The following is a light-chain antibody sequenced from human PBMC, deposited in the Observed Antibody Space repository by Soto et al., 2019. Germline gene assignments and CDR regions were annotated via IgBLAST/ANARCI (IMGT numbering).Light chain of an antibody. V-gene: IGKV3-15*01. CDR1: QSVSSSY. J-gene: IGKJ4*01. CDR3: KPYNNWPLT. CDR2: GIY. Sequence: EIVLTQSPGTLSLSPGERATLSCRASQSVSSSYLAWYQQKPGQAPRLLIYGIYTRATGIQARFSGSGSGTEFTLTIKSLQSEDFAVYYCKPYNNWPLTFGGGTKVDIK.